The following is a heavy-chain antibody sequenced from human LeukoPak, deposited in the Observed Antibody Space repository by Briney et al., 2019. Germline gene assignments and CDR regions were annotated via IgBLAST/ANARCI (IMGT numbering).Heavy chain of an antibody. CDR1: GFTFSSYW. CDR2: IKQDGGEQ. J-gene: IGHJ4*02. Sequence: GGSLRLSCEASGFTFSSYWMTWVRQAPGKGLEWVGNIKQDGGEQYFVDSLKGRFTISRDNSKNTLYLQMNSLRVEDTAVYYCAKDLTGGNYYLDYWGQGTLVTVSS. CDR3: AKDLTGGNYYLDY. V-gene: IGHV3-7*01. D-gene: IGHD1-26*01.